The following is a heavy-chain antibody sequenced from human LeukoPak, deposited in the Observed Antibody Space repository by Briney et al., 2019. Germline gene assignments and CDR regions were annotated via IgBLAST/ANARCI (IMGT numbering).Heavy chain of an antibody. V-gene: IGHV4-4*07. CDR3: AGDLPPVGIFDY. CDR2: IYTSGST. J-gene: IGHJ4*01. Sequence: SETLSLTCTVSGGSLSSYYWSWIRQPAGKGLEWIVRIYTSGSTNYNPSLKSRVTMSVDTSQNQFSLKLSSLTAPDMAVYYCAGDLPPVGIFDYWGQGTLVTVSS. CDR1: GGSLSSYY. D-gene: IGHD2-15*01.